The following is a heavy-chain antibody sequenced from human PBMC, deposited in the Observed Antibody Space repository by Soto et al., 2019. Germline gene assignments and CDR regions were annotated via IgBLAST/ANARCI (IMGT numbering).Heavy chain of an antibody. D-gene: IGHD6-19*01. CDR1: GFSLSTGGVG. V-gene: IGHV2-5*02. Sequence: QITLKSSAPTLVKPTRTLTLTCTSPGFSLSTGGVGVGWFRQPQGKALEWFELIYWDDDKRYSPSLKSRLTITKDTSKNQVVLTMTNMDPVDTATYYCAHRAVAGLNDAFDIWGQGTMVTVSS. J-gene: IGHJ3*02. CDR3: AHRAVAGLNDAFDI. CDR2: IYWDDDK.